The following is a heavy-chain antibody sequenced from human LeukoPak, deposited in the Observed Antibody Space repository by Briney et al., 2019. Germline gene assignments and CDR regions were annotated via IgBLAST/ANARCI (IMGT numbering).Heavy chain of an antibody. J-gene: IGHJ6*03. CDR3: ARDPYSGTYSDYYYYYMDV. V-gene: IGHV3-33*08. CDR2: IRYDGSNK. CDR1: GFTFSSYS. D-gene: IGHD1-26*01. Sequence: GGSLRLSCAASGFTFSSYSMNWVRQAPGKGLEWVAFIRYDGSNKYYADSVKGRFTISRDNAKNSLYLQLNSLRAEDTAVYYCARDPYSGTYSDYYYYYMDVWGKGTTVTVSS.